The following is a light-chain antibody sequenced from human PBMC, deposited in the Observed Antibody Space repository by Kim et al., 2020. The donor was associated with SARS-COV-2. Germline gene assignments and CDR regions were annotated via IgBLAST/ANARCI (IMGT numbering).Light chain of an antibody. Sequence: AIQMTQFPSSLSASVGDTVTITCRASQGIRNDLGWYQQKPGKAPKLLIYAVSSLQSGVPSRFSGRGSGTDFTLTISSLQPEDFATYYCLQDNNLITFGQGTRLEIK. J-gene: IGKJ5*01. CDR1: QGIRND. CDR3: LQDNNLIT. CDR2: AVS. V-gene: IGKV1-6*01.